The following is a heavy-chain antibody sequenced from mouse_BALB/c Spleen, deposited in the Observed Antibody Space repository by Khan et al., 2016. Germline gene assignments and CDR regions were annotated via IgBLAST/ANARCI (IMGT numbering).Heavy chain of an antibody. D-gene: IGHD2-14*01. V-gene: IGHV1-7*01. CDR3: AYRYDAMDY. Sequence: QVQLQQSGAELAKPGASVKMSCKASGYTFTSYWMHWVKQRPGRGLEWIGYINPSTGYTEYNQKFKDKATLTADKSSSTAYMQLSSLTSEDSAVYYCAYRYDAMDYWGQGTSVTVSS. J-gene: IGHJ4*01. CDR1: GYTFTSYW. CDR2: INPSTGYT.